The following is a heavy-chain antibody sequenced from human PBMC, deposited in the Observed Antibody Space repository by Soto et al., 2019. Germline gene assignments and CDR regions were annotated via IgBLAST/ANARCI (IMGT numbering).Heavy chain of an antibody. CDR1: GFTFSSYA. D-gene: IGHD2-21*02. Sequence: GGSLRLSCAASGFTFSSYAMSWVRQAPGKGLEWVSAISGSGGSTYYADSVKGRFTISRDNSKNTLYLQMNSLRAEDTAVYYCARQYCGGDCYVYYFDYWGQGTLVTVSS. CDR3: ARQYCGGDCYVYYFDY. V-gene: IGHV3-23*01. J-gene: IGHJ4*02. CDR2: ISGSGGST.